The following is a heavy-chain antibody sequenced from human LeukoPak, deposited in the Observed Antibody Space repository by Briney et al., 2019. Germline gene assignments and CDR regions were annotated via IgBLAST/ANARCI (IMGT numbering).Heavy chain of an antibody. J-gene: IGHJ4*02. CDR1: GGTFSSYA. V-gene: IGHV1-69*04. CDR3: ARDTASGYYVSDY. Sequence: SVKVSCKASGGTFSSYAISWVRQAPGQGLEWMGRIIPILGIANYAQKFQGRVTITADKSTSTAYMELSSLRSEDTAVYYCARDTASGYYVSDYWGQGTLVTVSS. D-gene: IGHD3-22*01. CDR2: IIPILGIA.